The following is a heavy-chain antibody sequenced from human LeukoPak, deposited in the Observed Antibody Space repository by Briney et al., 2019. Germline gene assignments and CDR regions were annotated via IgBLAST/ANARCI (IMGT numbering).Heavy chain of an antibody. CDR1: GYSISSGYY. CDR3: ARAFNWNYWFDP. Sequence: SETLSLTCTVSGYSISSGYYWGWIRQPPGKGLEWIASIYHSGSTYCNPSLKSRVNISVDTSKNHFSLKLNSVTAADTAAYFCARAFNWNYWFDPWGQGTLVTVSS. V-gene: IGHV4-38-2*02. D-gene: IGHD1-1*01. CDR2: IYHSGST. J-gene: IGHJ5*02.